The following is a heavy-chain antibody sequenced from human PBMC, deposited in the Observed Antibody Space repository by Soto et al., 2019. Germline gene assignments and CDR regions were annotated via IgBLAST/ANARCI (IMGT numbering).Heavy chain of an antibody. V-gene: IGHV1-69*13. CDR2: IIPIFGTA. D-gene: IGHD1-26*01. J-gene: IGHJ4*02. CDR1: GGTFSSYA. CDR3: ARDLDSGSYSDY. Sequence: SVKVSCKASGGTFSSYAISWLREAPGQGLEWMGGIIPIFGTANYAQKFQGRVTITADESTSTAYMELSSLRSEDTAVYYCARDLDSGSYSDYWGQGTLVTVSS.